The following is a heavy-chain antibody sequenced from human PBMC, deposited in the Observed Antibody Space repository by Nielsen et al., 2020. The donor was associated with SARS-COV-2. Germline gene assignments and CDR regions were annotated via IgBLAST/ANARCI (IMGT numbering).Heavy chain of an antibody. J-gene: IGHJ6*02. V-gene: IGHV4-34*01. D-gene: IGHD6-19*01. Sequence: SETLSLTCAVYGGSFSFYYWSWIRQPPGKGLEWIREINHSGSTNYNPSLKSRVTISVDPSKNQFSLKLSSVTAADTAVYYCARRGLAESYGMDVWGQGTTVTVSS. CDR2: INHSGST. CDR3: ARRGLAESYGMDV. CDR1: GGSFSFYY.